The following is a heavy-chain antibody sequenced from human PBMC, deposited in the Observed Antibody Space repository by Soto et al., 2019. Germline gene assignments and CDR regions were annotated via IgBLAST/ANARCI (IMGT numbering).Heavy chain of an antibody. V-gene: IGHV4-39*07. D-gene: IGHD5-12*01. CDR3: AIIVTTPAVDYAFEI. CDR1: GGSISSSSNH. J-gene: IGHJ3*02. CDR2: IYYSENT. Sequence: PSETLSLTCTVSGGSISSSSNHWGWIRQPPGKGLEWIGNIYYSENTYYNPSLKSRVTISVDTSKNQFSLKLSSVTAADTAVYYCAIIVTTPAVDYAFEIWGQRTKVTVSS.